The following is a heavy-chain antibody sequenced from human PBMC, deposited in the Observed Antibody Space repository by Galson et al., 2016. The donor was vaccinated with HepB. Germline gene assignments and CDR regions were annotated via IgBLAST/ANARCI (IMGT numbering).Heavy chain of an antibody. CDR1: GFTFSTYS. CDR3: ARGTFCSGDSCYSPAFDM. Sequence: SLRLSCAASGFTFSTYSMDWVRQAPGKGLEWISYISTSSSTIYYADSVKGRFTISRDDATNSLYLQMNTLRAEDTAVYYCARGTFCSGDSCYSPAFDMWGQGTMVTVSS. J-gene: IGHJ3*02. V-gene: IGHV3-48*01. D-gene: IGHD2-15*01. CDR2: ISTSSSTI.